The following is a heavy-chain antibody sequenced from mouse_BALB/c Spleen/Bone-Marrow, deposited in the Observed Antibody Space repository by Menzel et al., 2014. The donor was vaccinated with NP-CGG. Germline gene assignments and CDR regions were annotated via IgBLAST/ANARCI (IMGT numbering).Heavy chain of an antibody. CDR3: ASYYYGHYFDY. Sequence: EVKLQESGAELVKPGASVKLSCTASGFNIXDTYMHWVKQRPEQGLEWIGRIDPANGNTKYDPKFQGKATITADTSSNTAYLQLSSLTSEDTAVYYCASYYYGHYFDYWGQGTTLTVSS. D-gene: IGHD1-1*01. CDR2: IDPANGNT. CDR1: GFNIXDTY. V-gene: IGHV14-3*02. J-gene: IGHJ2*01.